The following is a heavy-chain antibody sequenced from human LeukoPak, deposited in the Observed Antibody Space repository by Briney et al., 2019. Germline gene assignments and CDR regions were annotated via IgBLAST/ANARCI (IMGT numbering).Heavy chain of an antibody. D-gene: IGHD3-10*01. Sequence: SETLSLTCTVSGGSISSYYWSWIRQPPGKGLEWIGYIYTSGSTNYNPSLKSRVTISVDTSKNQFFLKLSSVTAADTAVYYCARRGSGSLVNWFDPWGQGTLVTVSS. CDR3: ARRGSGSLVNWFDP. CDR1: GGSISSYY. J-gene: IGHJ5*02. V-gene: IGHV4-4*09. CDR2: IYTSGST.